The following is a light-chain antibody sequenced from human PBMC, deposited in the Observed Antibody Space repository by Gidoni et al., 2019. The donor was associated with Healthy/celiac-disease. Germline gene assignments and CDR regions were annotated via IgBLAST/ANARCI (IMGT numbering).Light chain of an antibody. CDR1: KLGDKY. J-gene: IGLJ2*01. CDR3: QAWDSSYVV. CDR2: QDS. V-gene: IGLV3-1*01. Sequence: YALTQPPSVSVSPGQTASITCSGDKLGDKYACWYQQKPGQSPVLVIYQDSKRPSGIPERFSGSNSGNTATLTISGTQAMDEADYYCQAWDSSYVVFGGGTKLTVL.